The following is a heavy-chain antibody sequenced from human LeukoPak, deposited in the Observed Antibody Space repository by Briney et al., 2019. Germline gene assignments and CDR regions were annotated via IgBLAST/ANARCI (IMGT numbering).Heavy chain of an antibody. D-gene: IGHD5-24*01. CDR2: IHYSETA. J-gene: IGHJ4*02. CDR1: GGSVSNYY. Sequence: SETLSLTCTVSGGSVSNYYWSWIRQPPGKGLEWIGYIHYSETARYNSSLKSRVTISVDTSKNQFSLRLTSVTAADTAVYYCVRGRDGYTPWGQGTLVTVSS. V-gene: IGHV4-59*02. CDR3: VRGRDGYTP.